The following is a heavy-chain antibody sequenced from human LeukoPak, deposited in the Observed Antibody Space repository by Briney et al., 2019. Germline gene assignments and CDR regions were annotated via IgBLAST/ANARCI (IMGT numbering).Heavy chain of an antibody. D-gene: IGHD6-19*01. CDR2: ISGSGGST. V-gene: IGHV3-23*01. CDR3: AKEHSSGWYGGYYYYGMDV. Sequence: PGGSLRLSCAASGFTFSSYAMSWVRQAPGKGLEWVSAISGSGGSTYCADSVKGRFTISRDNSKNTLYLQMNSLRAEDTAVYYCAKEHSSGWYGGYYYYGMDVWGQGTTVTVSS. J-gene: IGHJ6*02. CDR1: GFTFSSYA.